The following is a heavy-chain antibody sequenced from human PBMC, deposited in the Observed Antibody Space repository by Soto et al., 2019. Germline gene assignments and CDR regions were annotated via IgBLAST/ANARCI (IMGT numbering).Heavy chain of an antibody. CDR2: IIPIFGTA. D-gene: IGHD2-15*01. CDR1: GGTFSSYA. V-gene: IGHV1-69*06. CDR3: ARNRGVVVVVAATAPGWFDP. J-gene: IGHJ5*02. Sequence: SVKVSCKASGGTFSSYAISWVRQAPGQGLEWMGGIIPIFGTANYAQKFQGRVTITADKSTSTAYMELSSLRSEDTAVYYCARNRGVVVVVAATAPGWFDPWGQGXLVTVYS.